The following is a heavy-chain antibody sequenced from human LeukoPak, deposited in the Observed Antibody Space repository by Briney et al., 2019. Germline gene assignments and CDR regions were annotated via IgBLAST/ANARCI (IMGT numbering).Heavy chain of an antibody. Sequence: ETLSLTCTVSGGSISSGGYYWSWVRQAPGKGLEWVSAISGSGGSTYYADSVKGRFTISRDNSKNTLYLQMNSLRAEDTAVYYCARKHDYSSLLGYYYYGMDVWGQGTTVTVSS. J-gene: IGHJ6*02. CDR1: GGSISSGGYY. V-gene: IGHV3-23*01. D-gene: IGHD4-11*01. CDR3: ARKHDYSSLLGYYYYGMDV. CDR2: ISGSGGST.